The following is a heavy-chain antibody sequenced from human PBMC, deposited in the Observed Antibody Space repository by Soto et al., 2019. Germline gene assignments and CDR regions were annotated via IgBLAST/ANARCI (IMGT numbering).Heavy chain of an antibody. CDR2: IYYSGST. CDR1: GGSISSYY. CDR3: ARVVVVPAAIDYYYYYYMDV. D-gene: IGHD2-2*01. J-gene: IGHJ6*03. V-gene: IGHV4-59*01. Sequence: QVQLQESGPGLVKPSETLSLTCTVSGGSISSYYWSWIRQPPGKGLEWIGYIYYSGSTNYNPSLKSRVTISVDTSKNQFSLKLSSVTAADTAVYYCARVVVVPAAIDYYYYYYMDVWGKGTTVTVSS.